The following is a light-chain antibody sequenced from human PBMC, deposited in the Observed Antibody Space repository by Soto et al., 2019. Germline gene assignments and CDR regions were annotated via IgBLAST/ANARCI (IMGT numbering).Light chain of an antibody. V-gene: IGLV2-11*01. Sequence: QSALTQPRSVSGSPVQSVTISCTGTSSDVGRYDYGSWYQQHPGKAPKLIIYDVTERPAGVPDRFSGSKSGNTASLTISGLQAEDEADYSCCSFAGSFSYVFGGGTKVTVL. J-gene: IGLJ1*01. CDR2: DVT. CDR3: CSFAGSFSYV. CDR1: SSDVGRYDY.